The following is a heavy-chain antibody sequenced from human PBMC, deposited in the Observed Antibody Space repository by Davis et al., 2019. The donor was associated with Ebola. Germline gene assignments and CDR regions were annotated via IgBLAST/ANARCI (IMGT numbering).Heavy chain of an antibody. CDR2: INHSGST. CDR3: AREYGGNHPGYFDL. D-gene: IGHD4-23*01. V-gene: IGHV4-34*01. J-gene: IGHJ2*01. CDR1: GGSFSGYY. Sequence: PSETLSLTCAVYGGSFSGYYWSWIRQPPGKGLEWIGEINHSGSTNYNPSLKSRVTISVDTSKNQFSLKLRSVTAADTAVYYCAREYGGNHPGYFDLWGRGTLVTVSS.